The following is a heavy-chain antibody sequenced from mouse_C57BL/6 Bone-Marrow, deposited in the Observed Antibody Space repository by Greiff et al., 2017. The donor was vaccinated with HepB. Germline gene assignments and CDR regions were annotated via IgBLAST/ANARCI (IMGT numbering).Heavy chain of an antibody. CDR1: GFTFSSYA. CDR2: ISDGGSYT. D-gene: IGHD2-2*01. Sequence: EVQVVESGGGLVKPGGSLKLSCAASGFTFSSYAMSWVRQTPEKRLEWVATISDGGSYTYYPDNVKGRFTISRDNAKNNLYLQMSHLKSEDTAMYYCARGYGYDGDWYFDVWGTGTTVTVSS. J-gene: IGHJ1*03. V-gene: IGHV5-4*01. CDR3: ARGYGYDGDWYFDV.